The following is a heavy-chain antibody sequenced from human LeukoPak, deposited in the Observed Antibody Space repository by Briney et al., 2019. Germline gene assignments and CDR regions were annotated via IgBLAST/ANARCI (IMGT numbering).Heavy chain of an antibody. J-gene: IGHJ4*02. CDR1: GYSISSGYY. D-gene: IGHD3-16*01. V-gene: IGHV4-38-2*02. Sequence: PSETLSLTCTVSGYSISSGYYWGWIRQPPGKGLEWIGSIYHSGSTYYNPSLKSRVTISVDTSKNQFSLKLSSVTAADTAVYYCARDGGSIGNDYWGQGTLVTVSS. CDR3: ARDGGSIGNDY. CDR2: IYHSGST.